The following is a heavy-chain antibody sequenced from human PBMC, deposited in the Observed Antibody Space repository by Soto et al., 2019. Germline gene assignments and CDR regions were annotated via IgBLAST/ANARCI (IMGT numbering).Heavy chain of an antibody. CDR3: AVYDYGDYVPAYFDY. D-gene: IGHD4-17*01. CDR2: IDPSDSYT. J-gene: IGHJ4*02. CDR1: VYRLTSYW. Sequence: VDSLKISCQGSVYRLTSYWISWLRRLPGKVLEWMGRIDPSDSYTSYSPAFHGHGTIAADKSISTAYLQWSSLKASDTALYDCAVYDYGDYVPAYFDYWGQGTLGTV. V-gene: IGHV5-10-1*01.